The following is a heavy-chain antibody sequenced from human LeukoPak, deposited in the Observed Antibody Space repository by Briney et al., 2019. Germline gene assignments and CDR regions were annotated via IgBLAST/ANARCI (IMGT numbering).Heavy chain of an antibody. D-gene: IGHD1-1*01. Sequence: SETLSLTCTVSGGSISSSSYYWGWIRQPPGKGLEWIGSIYYSGSTYYNPSLKSRVTISVDTSKNQFSLKLSSVTAADTAVYYCARRRYPYHWFDPWGQGTLVTVPS. CDR2: IYYSGST. J-gene: IGHJ5*02. CDR1: GGSISSSSYY. CDR3: ARRRYPYHWFDP. V-gene: IGHV4-39*01.